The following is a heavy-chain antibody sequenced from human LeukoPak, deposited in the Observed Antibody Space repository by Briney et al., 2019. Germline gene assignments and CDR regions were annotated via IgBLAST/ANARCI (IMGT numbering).Heavy chain of an antibody. CDR3: ARGYSSGWAGYYYYMDV. CDR1: GGSISSGSYY. V-gene: IGHV4-61*02. J-gene: IGHJ6*03. D-gene: IGHD6-19*01. CDR2: IYTSGST. Sequence: PSQTLSLTCTVSGGSISSGSYYWSWIRQPAGKGLEWIGRIYTSGSTNYNPSLKSRVTISVDTSKNQFSLKLSSVTAADTAVYYCARGYSSGWAGYYYYMDVWGKGTMVTVSS.